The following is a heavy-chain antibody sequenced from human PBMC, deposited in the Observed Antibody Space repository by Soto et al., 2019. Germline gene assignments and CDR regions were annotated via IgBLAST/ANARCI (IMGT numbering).Heavy chain of an antibody. V-gene: IGHV4-34*01. CDR2: INHSGST. D-gene: IGHD3-10*01. J-gene: IGHJ6*02. CDR3: ARGAGTWFGATGVYGMDV. Sequence: SETLSLTCAVYAGSFSGYYWSWIRQPPGKGLEWIGEINHSGSTNYNPSLKSRVTISVDTSKNQFSLKLSSVTAADTAVYYCARGAGTWFGATGVYGMDVWGQGTTVTVSS. CDR1: AGSFSGYY.